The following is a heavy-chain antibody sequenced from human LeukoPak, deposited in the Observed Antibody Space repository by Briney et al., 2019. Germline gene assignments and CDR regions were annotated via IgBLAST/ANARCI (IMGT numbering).Heavy chain of an antibody. CDR2: IRGSGGST. V-gene: IGHV3-23*01. CDR1: GFTFSSYA. D-gene: IGHD6-13*01. J-gene: IGHJ4*02. Sequence: GGSLRLSCAASGFTFSSYAMSWVRQAPGKGLEWVSAIRGSGGSTYYADSVKGRFTISRDNSKNTLYLQMNSLRADDTAVYYCAKSTSTSWYYFDYWGQGTLVTVSS. CDR3: AKSTSTSWYYFDY.